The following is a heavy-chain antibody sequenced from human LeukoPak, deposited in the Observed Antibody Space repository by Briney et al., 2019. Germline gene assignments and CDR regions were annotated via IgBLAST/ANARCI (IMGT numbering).Heavy chain of an antibody. CDR2: IYYSGST. D-gene: IGHD6-13*01. CDR1: GGSVSSGSYY. CDR3: ARELRGQQLVRGHNWFDP. J-gene: IGHJ5*02. V-gene: IGHV4-61*01. Sequence: SETLSLTCTVSGGSVSSGSYYWSWIRQPPGKGLEWLGYIYYSGSTNYNPSLKSRVTISVDTSKNQFSLKLSSVTAADTAVYYCARELRGQQLVRGHNWFDPWGQGTLVTVSS.